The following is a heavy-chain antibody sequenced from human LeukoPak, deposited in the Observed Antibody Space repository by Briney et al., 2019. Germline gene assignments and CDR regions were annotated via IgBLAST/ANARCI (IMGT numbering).Heavy chain of an antibody. Sequence: PSETLSLTCTVSGGSISSSSYYWGWIRRPPGKGLEWIGSIYYSGSTYYNPSRKSRVTISVDTSKNQFSLKLSSVTAADTAVYYCARHGLLWFGESTNFDYWGQGTLVTVSS. D-gene: IGHD3-10*01. J-gene: IGHJ4*02. V-gene: IGHV4-39*01. CDR2: IYYSGST. CDR3: ARHGLLWFGESTNFDY. CDR1: GGSISSSSYY.